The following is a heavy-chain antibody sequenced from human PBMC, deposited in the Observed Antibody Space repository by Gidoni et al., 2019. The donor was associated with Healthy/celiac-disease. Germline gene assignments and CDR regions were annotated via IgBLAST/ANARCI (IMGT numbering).Heavy chain of an antibody. CDR2: IKQDGSEK. Sequence: EVQLVESGGGLVQPGGSLRLSCAASGFTFSSYWMSWVRQAPGKGLEWVANIKQDGSEKYYVDSVKGRFTISRDNAKNSLYLQMNSLRAEDTAVYYCARDGYGDYQPEGFVYYYYYYGMDVWGQGTTVTVSS. D-gene: IGHD4-17*01. CDR3: ARDGYGDYQPEGFVYYYYYYGMDV. V-gene: IGHV3-7*01. J-gene: IGHJ6*02. CDR1: GFTFSSYW.